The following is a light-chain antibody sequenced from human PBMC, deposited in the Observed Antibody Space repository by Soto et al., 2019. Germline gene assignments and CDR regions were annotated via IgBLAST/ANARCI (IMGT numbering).Light chain of an antibody. CDR2: DAS. J-gene: IGKJ1*01. CDR3: QQRLNWPPG. V-gene: IGKV3-11*01. CDR1: QSVSSY. Sequence: EIVLTQSPATLSLSPGERATLSCRASQSVSSYLAWYQQKTGQVPRLLIYDASNRATGIPARFSGSGSGTDFTLTISDLEPADFGLYYCQQRLNWPPGFGQGTKVDIK.